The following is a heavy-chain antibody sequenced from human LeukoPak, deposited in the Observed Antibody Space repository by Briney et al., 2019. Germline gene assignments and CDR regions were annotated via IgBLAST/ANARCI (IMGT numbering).Heavy chain of an antibody. D-gene: IGHD3-22*01. V-gene: IGHV1-69*13. Sequence: GASVKVSCKASGGTFSSYAISWVRQAPGQGLEWMGGIIPIFGTANYAQKFQGRVTITADESTSTAYMELSSLRSEDTAVYYCARDFRNDYSDSSGYSGWGQRTLVTVSS. CDR1: GGTFSSYA. CDR2: IIPIFGTA. CDR3: ARDFRNDYSDSSGYSG. J-gene: IGHJ4*02.